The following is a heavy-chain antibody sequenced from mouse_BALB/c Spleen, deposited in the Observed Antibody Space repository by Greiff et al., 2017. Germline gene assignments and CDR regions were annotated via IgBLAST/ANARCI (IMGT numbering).Heavy chain of an antibody. CDR3: AREDGYYGFAY. CDR2: INSNGGST. J-gene: IGHJ3*01. D-gene: IGHD2-3*01. Sequence: EVKVVESGGGLVQPGGSLKLSCAASGFTFSSYGMSWVRQTPDKRLELVATINSNGGSTYYPDSVKGRFTISRDNAKNTLYLQMSSLKSEDTAMYYCAREDGYYGFAYWGQGTLVTVSA. CDR1: GFTFSSYG. V-gene: IGHV5-6-3*01.